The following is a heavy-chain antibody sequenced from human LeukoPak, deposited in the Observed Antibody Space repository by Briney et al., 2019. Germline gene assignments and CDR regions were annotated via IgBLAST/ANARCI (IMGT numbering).Heavy chain of an antibody. CDR2: INHSGST. D-gene: IGHD6-13*01. Sequence: SETLSLTCAVYGGSFSGYYWSWIRQPPGKGLEWIGEINHSGSTNYNPSLKSRVTISVDTSKNQFSLKLGSVTAADTAVYYCASSVRGHSSSWPHWGQGTLVTVSS. V-gene: IGHV4-34*01. J-gene: IGHJ1*01. CDR3: ASSVRGHSSSWPH. CDR1: GGSFSGYY.